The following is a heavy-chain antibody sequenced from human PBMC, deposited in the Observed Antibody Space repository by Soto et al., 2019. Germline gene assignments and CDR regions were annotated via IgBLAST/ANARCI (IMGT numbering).Heavy chain of an antibody. D-gene: IGHD2-21*01. CDR3: ARVIYSPKQLGHNVYNWFDP. J-gene: IGHJ5*02. CDR2: INHSGST. Sequence: NPSETLSLTCAVYGGSFSGYYWSWIRQPPGKGLEWIGEINHSGSTNYNPSLKSRVTISVDTSKNQFSLKLSSVTAADTAVYYCARVIYSPKQLGHNVYNWFDPWGQGTLVTVSS. V-gene: IGHV4-34*01. CDR1: GGSFSGYY.